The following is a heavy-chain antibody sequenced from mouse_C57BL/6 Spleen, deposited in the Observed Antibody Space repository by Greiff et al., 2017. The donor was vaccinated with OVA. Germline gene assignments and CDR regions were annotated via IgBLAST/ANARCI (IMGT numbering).Heavy chain of an antibody. CDR2: IYPGSGST. J-gene: IGHJ3*01. D-gene: IGHD1-1*01. CDR3: AREGYYGSSQAWFAY. CDR1: GYTFTSYW. V-gene: IGHV1-55*01. Sequence: QVQLQQPGAELVKPGASVKMSCKASGYTFTSYWITWVKQRPGPGLEWIGDIYPGSGSTNYNEKFKSKATLTVDTSSSTAYMQLSSLTSEDSAVYYCAREGYYGSSQAWFAYWGQGTLVTVSA.